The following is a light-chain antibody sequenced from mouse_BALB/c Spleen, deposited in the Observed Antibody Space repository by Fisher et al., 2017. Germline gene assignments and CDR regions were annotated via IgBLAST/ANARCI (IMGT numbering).Light chain of an antibody. CDR3: QQWSSYPLT. Sequence: IVLTQSPAIMSASPGEKVTITCSASSSVSYMHWYQQKPGTSPKRWIYDTSKLASGVPARFSGSGSGTSYSLTISRMEAEDAATYYCQQWSSYPLTFGAGTKLELK. V-gene: IGKV4-59*01. CDR1: SSVSY. J-gene: IGKJ5*01. CDR2: DTS.